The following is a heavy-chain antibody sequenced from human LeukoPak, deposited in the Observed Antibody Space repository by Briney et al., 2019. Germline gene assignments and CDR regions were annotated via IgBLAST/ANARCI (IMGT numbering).Heavy chain of an antibody. CDR2: ISNDGSTK. V-gene: IGHV3-30*04. CDR1: GFTFSSYP. CDR3: ARGRGPGTTDY. D-gene: IGHD3-10*01. J-gene: IGHJ4*02. Sequence: GRSLRLSCAASGFTFSSYPMHWVRQAPGKGLEWVAVISNDGSTKYYADSVKGRFTISRDNSKNTLYVQMNSLRAEDTAVYYCARGRGPGTTDYWGQGTLVTVSS.